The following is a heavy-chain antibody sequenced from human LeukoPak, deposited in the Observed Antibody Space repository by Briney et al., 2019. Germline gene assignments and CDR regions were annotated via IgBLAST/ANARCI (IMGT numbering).Heavy chain of an antibody. CDR3: ARRVVGATDYYYYYMDV. D-gene: IGHD1-26*01. J-gene: IGHJ6*03. CDR2: IYYSGST. Sequence: SETLSLTCSVSGGSIISYYWSWIRQPAGKGLECIGYIYYSGSTNYNPSLKSRVTISVDTSKNQFSLKLSSVTAADTAVYYCARRVVGATDYYYYYMDVWGKGTTVTVSS. CDR1: GGSIISYY. V-gene: IGHV4-59*12.